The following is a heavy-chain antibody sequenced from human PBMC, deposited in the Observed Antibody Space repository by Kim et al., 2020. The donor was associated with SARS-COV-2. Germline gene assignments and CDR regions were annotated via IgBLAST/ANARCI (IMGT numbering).Heavy chain of an antibody. CDR1: GGTFSSYA. CDR3: ATRLLYGSGTYPY. J-gene: IGHJ4*02. V-gene: IGHV1-69*13. CDR2: IIPIFGTA. Sequence: SVKVSCKASGGTFSSYAISWVRQAPGQGLEWMGGIIPIFGTANYAQKFQGRVTITADESTSTAYMELSSLRSEDTAVYYCATRLLYGSGTYPYWGQGTLVTVSS. D-gene: IGHD3-10*01.